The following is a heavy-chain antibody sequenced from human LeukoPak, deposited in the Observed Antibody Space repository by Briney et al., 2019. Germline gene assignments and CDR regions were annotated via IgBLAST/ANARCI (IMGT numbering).Heavy chain of an antibody. CDR2: ITIAGDT. Sequence: GGSLRLSCAASGFTFSRYDMHWVRQAAGKGLEWVSAITIAGDTYYPGSVKGRFTISRENAKNSLYLQTNSLRAGDTAVYYCARTTVTTGPYWYFDPWGRGTLVTVSS. CDR1: GFTFSRYD. CDR3: ARTTVTTGPYWYFDP. D-gene: IGHD4-17*01. V-gene: IGHV3-13*01. J-gene: IGHJ2*01.